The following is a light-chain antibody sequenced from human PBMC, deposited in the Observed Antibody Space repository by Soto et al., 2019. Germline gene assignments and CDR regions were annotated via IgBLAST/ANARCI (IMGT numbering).Light chain of an antibody. CDR1: QSVSSSY. J-gene: IGKJ1*01. CDR3: QQYGSSPRT. Sequence: EIVLTQSPGTLSLSPGERATLSCRASQSVSSSYLAWYQQKPGQAPRLLIYVASSRATGIPDRFSGSGSGTDFTFTISRLEPEDFAVSYCQQYGSSPRTFGQGTKVEIE. CDR2: VAS. V-gene: IGKV3-20*01.